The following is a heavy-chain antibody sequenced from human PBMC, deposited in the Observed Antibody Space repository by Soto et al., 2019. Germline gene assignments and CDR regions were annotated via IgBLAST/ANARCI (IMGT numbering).Heavy chain of an antibody. CDR3: AGDCRDYVWGSYRTIPFDY. V-gene: IGHV3-7*03. CDR1: GFTFSSYW. Sequence: GGSLRLSCAASGFTFSSYWMSWVRQAPGKGLEWVANIKQDGSEKYYVDSVKGRFTISRDNAKSSLYLQMNSLRAEDTAVYYWAGDCRDYVWGSYRTIPFDYWGQGTLVTVSS. CDR2: IKQDGSEK. D-gene: IGHD3-16*02. J-gene: IGHJ4*02.